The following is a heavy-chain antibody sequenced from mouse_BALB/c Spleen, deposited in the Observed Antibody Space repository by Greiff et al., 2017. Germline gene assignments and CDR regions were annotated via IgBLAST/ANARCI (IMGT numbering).Heavy chain of an antibody. CDR3: ARDGSSSAWFAY. CDR1: GDSITSGY. Sequence: EVQRVESGPSLVKPSQTLSLTCSVTGDSITSGYWNWIRKFPGNKLEYMGYISYSGSTYYNPSLKSRISITRDTSKNQYYLQLNSVTTEDTATYYCARDGSSSAWFAYWGQGTLVTVSA. CDR2: ISYSGST. V-gene: IGHV3-8*02. J-gene: IGHJ3*01. D-gene: IGHD1-1*01.